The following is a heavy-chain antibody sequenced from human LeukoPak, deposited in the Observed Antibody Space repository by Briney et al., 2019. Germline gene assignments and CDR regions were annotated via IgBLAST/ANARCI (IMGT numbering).Heavy chain of an antibody. Sequence: TSETLSLTCTVSGGSVSSGSYYWSWIRQPPGKGLEWIGYIYYSGSTNYNPSLKSRVTISVDTSKNQFSLKLSSVTAADTAVYYCARKRWSGYGPFDYWGQGTLVTVSS. CDR3: ARKRWSGYGPFDY. CDR2: IYYSGST. V-gene: IGHV4-61*01. D-gene: IGHD3-3*01. CDR1: GGSVSSGSYY. J-gene: IGHJ4*02.